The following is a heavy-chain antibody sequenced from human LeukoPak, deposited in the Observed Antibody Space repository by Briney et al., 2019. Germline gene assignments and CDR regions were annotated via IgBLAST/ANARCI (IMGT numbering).Heavy chain of an antibody. J-gene: IGHJ4*02. CDR1: GFTFSSYA. CDR3: ANPQSRGYDYLDY. V-gene: IGHV3-30*18. CDR2: ISIDGSEK. D-gene: IGHD5-12*01. Sequence: GGSLRLSCAASGFTFSSYAISWVRQAPGKGLEWVAVISIDGSEKYYADSVKGRFTISRDNSKNTLYLQMNSLRGDDTAVYYCANPQSRGYDYLDYWGQGTLVTVSS.